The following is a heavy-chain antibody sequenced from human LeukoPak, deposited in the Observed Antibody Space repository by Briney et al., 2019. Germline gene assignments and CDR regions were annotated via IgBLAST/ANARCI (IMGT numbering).Heavy chain of an antibody. D-gene: IGHD3-9*01. J-gene: IGHJ2*01. V-gene: IGHV3-53*01. CDR3: AKGPRNYDILTGYYDYWYFDL. Sequence: GGSLRLSCAASGFTVSSNYMSWVRQAPGKGLEWVSVIYSGGSTYYADSVKGRFTISRGNSKNTLYLRMNSLRAEDTAVYYCAKGPRNYDILTGYYDYWYFDLWGRGTLVTVSS. CDR2: IYSGGST. CDR1: GFTVSSNY.